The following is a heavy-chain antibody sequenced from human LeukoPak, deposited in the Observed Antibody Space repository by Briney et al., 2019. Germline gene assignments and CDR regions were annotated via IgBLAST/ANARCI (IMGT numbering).Heavy chain of an antibody. D-gene: IGHD1-14*01. J-gene: IGHJ4*02. CDR1: GASISSGSYY. Sequence: SETLSLTCTVSGASISSGSYYWSWIRQPAGKGLEWIGRIYTSGSTNYNPSLKSRVTISVDTSKNQFSLKLSSVTAADTAVYYCARVPVQGAPFDYWGQGTLVTVSS. CDR2: IYTSGST. V-gene: IGHV4-61*02. CDR3: ARVPVQGAPFDY.